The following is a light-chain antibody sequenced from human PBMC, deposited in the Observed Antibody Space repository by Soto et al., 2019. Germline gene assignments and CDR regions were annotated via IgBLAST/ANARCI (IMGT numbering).Light chain of an antibody. V-gene: IGKV4-1*01. CDR2: WAS. CDR1: QSVLYCSNNKNY. J-gene: IGKJ4*01. Sequence: IVITQSTEYLSLSLGGLAIHYCMSSQSVLYCSNNKNYLVWYQQKPGQPPKLLLYWASTRESGVPDRFSGSGSGTDFTLTISSLQAEDVAVYYCQQYYSTPLTFGGGSIVDVK. CDR3: QQYYSTPLT.